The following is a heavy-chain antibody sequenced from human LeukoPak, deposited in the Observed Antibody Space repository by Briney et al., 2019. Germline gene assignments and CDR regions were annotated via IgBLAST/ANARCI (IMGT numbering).Heavy chain of an antibody. CDR3: ARDRAFVTAAAGTFINFNWFDP. CDR1: GGTFSSYA. V-gene: IGHV1-69*01. J-gene: IGHJ5*02. D-gene: IGHD6-13*01. Sequence: SVKVSCKASGGTFSSYAVSWVRQAPGQGLEWMGGIIPIFGTANYAQKFQGRVTITADESTSTAYMELSSLRSEDTAVYYCARDRAFVTAAAGTFINFNWFDPWGQGTLVTVSS. CDR2: IIPIFGTA.